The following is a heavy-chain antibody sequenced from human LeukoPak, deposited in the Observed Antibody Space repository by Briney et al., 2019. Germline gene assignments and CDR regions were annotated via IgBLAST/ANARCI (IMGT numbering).Heavy chain of an antibody. D-gene: IGHD4-17*01. Sequence: PGGSLRLSCAASGFTFSSYAMSWVRQAPGKGLEWVSAISGSGGSTYYADSVKGRFTISRDNSKNTLYLQMNSLRAEDTAVYYCAKDIVLSDDYGDFFQHWGQGTLVTVSS. CDR2: ISGSGGST. CDR1: GFTFSSYA. J-gene: IGHJ1*01. V-gene: IGHV3-23*01. CDR3: AKDIVLSDDYGDFFQH.